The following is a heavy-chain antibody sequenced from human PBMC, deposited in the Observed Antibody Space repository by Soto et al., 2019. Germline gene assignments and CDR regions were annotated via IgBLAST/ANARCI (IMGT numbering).Heavy chain of an antibody. CDR3: ASHEMTKAIPYYYYYAMDV. CDR1: GGSISTYY. CDR2: ISYSGSS. J-gene: IGHJ6*02. Sequence: SETLSLTCTVSGGSISTYYWSWIRQPPGKGLEWIGYISYSGSSNYNPSLRSRVTISLDTSKNQFSLKLNSVTAADTAVYYCASHEMTKAIPYYYYYAMDVCRQGYTVTVSS. V-gene: IGHV4-59*01.